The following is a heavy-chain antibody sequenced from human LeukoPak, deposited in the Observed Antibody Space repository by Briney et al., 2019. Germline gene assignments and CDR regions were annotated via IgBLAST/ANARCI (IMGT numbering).Heavy chain of an antibody. D-gene: IGHD4-11*01. V-gene: IGHV3-33*01. CDR2: IWYDGSNK. CDR1: GFTFSSYG. Sequence: PGGSLRLSCAASGFTFSSYGMHWVRQAPGKGLEWVAFIWYDGSNKYYVDSVKGRFTISRDNSKNTLYLQMNSLRAEDTAVYYCASGGPPYSNYVYYYYGMDVWGQGTTVTVSS. CDR3: ASGGPPYSNYVYYYYGMDV. J-gene: IGHJ6*02.